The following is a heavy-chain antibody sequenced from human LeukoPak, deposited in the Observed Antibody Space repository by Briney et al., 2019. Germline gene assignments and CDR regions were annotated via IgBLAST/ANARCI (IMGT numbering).Heavy chain of an antibody. CDR3: ARGGRFPRDAFDI. V-gene: IGHV4-39*07. D-gene: IGHD3-10*01. CDR1: GGSISDNNYY. CDR2: IYYRGNT. J-gene: IGHJ3*02. Sequence: SETLSLTCSVSGGSISDNNYYWGWIRQPPGRGLEWIGNIYYRGNTFYSPSLKSRVTISVDTSKNQFSLKLSSVTAADTAVYYCARGGRFPRDAFDIWGQGTMVTVSS.